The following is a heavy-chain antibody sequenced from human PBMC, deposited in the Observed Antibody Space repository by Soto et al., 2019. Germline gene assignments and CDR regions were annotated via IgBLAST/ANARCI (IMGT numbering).Heavy chain of an antibody. Sequence: PSETLSLTCTVSGGSVSSRSYYWSWIRQSPGRGLKWIGNIDDSGSTDYIPSLKNRVTISVDTSKNKFSLKLSSVTAADTAVYYCARDFDYWGQGILVTVS. CDR1: GGSVSSRSYY. CDR2: IDDSGST. J-gene: IGHJ4*02. V-gene: IGHV4-61*01. CDR3: ARDFDY.